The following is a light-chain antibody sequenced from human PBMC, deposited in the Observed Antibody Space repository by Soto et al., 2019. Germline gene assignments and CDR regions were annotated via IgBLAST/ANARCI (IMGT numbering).Light chain of an antibody. Sequence: EIVMTQSPATLSVSPGGRATLSCRASQSINNYLAWYQQRPGQPPRLLIYRASTRATGTPARFSGSGSGTEFSLTISSLQSEDFAIYYCQQYSTWPPKYTFGQGTKLEI. J-gene: IGKJ2*01. CDR1: QSINNY. V-gene: IGKV3-15*01. CDR3: QQYSTWPPKYT. CDR2: RAS.